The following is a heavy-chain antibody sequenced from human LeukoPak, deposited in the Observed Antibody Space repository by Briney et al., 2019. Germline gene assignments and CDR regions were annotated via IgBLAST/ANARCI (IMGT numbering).Heavy chain of an antibody. J-gene: IGHJ4*02. CDR3: VKGQFLFDS. CDR1: GFTFSSYG. Sequence: GRSLRLSCAASGFTFSSYGMHWVRQAPGKGLEWVAVIWYDGSNKYYADSVKGRFTISRDNFKNTLYLQMNSLRAEDTAFYYCVKGQFLFDSWGQGTLVTVSS. D-gene: IGHD2/OR15-2a*01. V-gene: IGHV3-33*06. CDR2: IWYDGSNK.